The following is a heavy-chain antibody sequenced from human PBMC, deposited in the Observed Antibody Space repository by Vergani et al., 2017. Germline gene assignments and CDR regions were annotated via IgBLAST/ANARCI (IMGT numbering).Heavy chain of an antibody. CDR1: GFTFSSYS. CDR3: ARSVAGTENAFDI. J-gene: IGHJ3*02. V-gene: IGHV3-21*01. Sequence: EVQLVESGGGLVKPGGSLRLSCAASGFTFSSYSMNWVRQAPGKGLEWVSSISSSSSYIYYADSVKGRFTISRDNAKNSLYLQMNSLRAADTAVYYCARSVAGTENAFDIWGQGTMVTVSS. CDR2: ISSSSSYI. D-gene: IGHD6-19*01.